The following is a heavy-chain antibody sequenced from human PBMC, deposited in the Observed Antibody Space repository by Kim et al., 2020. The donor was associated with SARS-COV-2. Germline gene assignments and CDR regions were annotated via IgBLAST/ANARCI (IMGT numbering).Heavy chain of an antibody. CDR2: ISSSSSYI. CDR1: GFTFSSYS. D-gene: IGHD3-9*01. V-gene: IGHV3-21*01. J-gene: IGHJ6*02. Sequence: GGSLRLSCAASGFTFSSYSMNWVRQAPGKGLEWVSSISSSSSYIYYADSVKGRFTISRDNAKNSLYLQMNSLRAEDTAVYYCASEKGELRYFDPTASGWDYYYYYYGMDVWGQGTTVTVSS. CDR3: ASEKGELRYFDPTASGWDYYYYYYGMDV.